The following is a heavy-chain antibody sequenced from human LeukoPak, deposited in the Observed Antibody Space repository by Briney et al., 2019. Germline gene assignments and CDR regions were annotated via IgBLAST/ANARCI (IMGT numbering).Heavy chain of an antibody. CDR3: ATYRQVLLPFES. Sequence: GGSLRLSCAASGFTFSSYGMHWVRQAPGKGLEWVAVISNDGSNKYYADSVRGRFTISRDNSKSTLSLQMNSLRAEDTAIYYCATYRQVLLPFESWGQGTLVTVSS. D-gene: IGHD2-8*02. CDR2: ISNDGSNK. V-gene: IGHV3-30*12. CDR1: GFTFSSYG. J-gene: IGHJ4*02.